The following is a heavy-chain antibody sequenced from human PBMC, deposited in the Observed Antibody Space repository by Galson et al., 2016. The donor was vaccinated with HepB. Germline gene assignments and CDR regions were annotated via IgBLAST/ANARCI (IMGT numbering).Heavy chain of an antibody. CDR1: EFSVRASGVG. D-gene: IGHD3-10*01. V-gene: IGHV2-5*02. Sequence: PALVTPTQTLTLTCTFSEFSVRASGVGVGWIRQTPGKALEWLAVIYWDDNKRYSPSLKSRLTITKDTSKNQVVLAMTNMDPVDTATYYCAHKFFGGSGSYYPLLFDYWGQGTLVTVSS. CDR3: AHKFFGGSGSYYPLLFDY. J-gene: IGHJ4*02. CDR2: IYWDDNK.